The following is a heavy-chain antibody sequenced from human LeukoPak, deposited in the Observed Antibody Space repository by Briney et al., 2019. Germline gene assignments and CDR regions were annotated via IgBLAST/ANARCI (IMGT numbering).Heavy chain of an antibody. Sequence: SETLSLTCIVSGGSIRSYFWSWIRQPPGKGLEWIGYIYYSGSTSYNPSPKSRVTISVDTSKNQFSLKLSSVTAADTAVYYCARAGNNWFDPWGQGTLVTVSS. V-gene: IGHV4-59*01. CDR2: IYYSGST. CDR1: GGSIRSYF. J-gene: IGHJ5*02. CDR3: ARAGNNWFDP.